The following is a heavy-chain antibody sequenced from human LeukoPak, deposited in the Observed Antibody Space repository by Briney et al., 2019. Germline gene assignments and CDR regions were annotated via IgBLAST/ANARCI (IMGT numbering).Heavy chain of an antibody. Sequence: GASVKVSCKASGYTFTSYGISWVRQAPGQGLEWMGWISAYNGNTNYAQKLQGRVTMTTDTSTSTAYMELRSLRSDDTAVYYCAKVNGLYSYGSYYFDYWGQGTLVTVSS. V-gene: IGHV1-18*01. CDR2: ISAYNGNT. CDR1: GYTFTSYG. J-gene: IGHJ4*02. CDR3: AKVNGLYSYGSYYFDY. D-gene: IGHD5-18*01.